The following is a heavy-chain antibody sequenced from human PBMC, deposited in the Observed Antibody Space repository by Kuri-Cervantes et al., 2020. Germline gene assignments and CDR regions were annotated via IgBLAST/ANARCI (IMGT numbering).Heavy chain of an antibody. CDR3: ARGSANQHWNYHDSSGYRTDPFDY. D-gene: IGHD3-22*01. Sequence: ASVKVSCKASGYTFTGYYMHWVRQAPGQGLEWMGWINPNSGGTNYAQKFQGRVTMTRDTSISTAYMELSSLRSEDTAVYYSARGSANQHWNYHDSSGYRTDPFDYWGQGTLVTVSS. CDR1: GYTFTGYY. CDR2: INPNSGGT. J-gene: IGHJ4*02. V-gene: IGHV1-2*02.